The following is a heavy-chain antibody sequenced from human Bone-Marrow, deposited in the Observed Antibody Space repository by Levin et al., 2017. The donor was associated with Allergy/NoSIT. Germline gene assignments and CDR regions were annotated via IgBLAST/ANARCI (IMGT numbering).Heavy chain of an antibody. CDR3: SRGTGGDWYFDL. V-gene: IGHV4-59*01. D-gene: IGHD1-26*01. CDR2: INYRGST. J-gene: IGHJ2*01. CDR1: GGSISTYY. Sequence: SETLSLTCTISGGSISTYYWSWIRQTPGKGLEWIGYINYRGSTDYYPSLKGRVTIALDTSKKPFSLMLRSVTTADTAGYYCSRGTGGDWYFDLWGRGTLVTVSS.